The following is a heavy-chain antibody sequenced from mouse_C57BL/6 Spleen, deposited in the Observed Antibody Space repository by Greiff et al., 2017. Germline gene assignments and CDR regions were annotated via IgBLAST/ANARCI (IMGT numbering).Heavy chain of an antibody. CDR1: GFTFTDYY. CDR3: ASHDSSGYFDY. D-gene: IGHD3-2*02. Sequence: EVMLVESGGGLVQPGGSLSLSCAASGFTFTDYYMSWVRQPPGKALEWLGFIRNKANGYTTEYSASVKGRFTISRDNSQSILYLQMNALRAEDSATYSCASHDSSGYFDYWSQGTTLTVSS. J-gene: IGHJ2*01. CDR2: IRNKANGYTT. V-gene: IGHV7-3*01.